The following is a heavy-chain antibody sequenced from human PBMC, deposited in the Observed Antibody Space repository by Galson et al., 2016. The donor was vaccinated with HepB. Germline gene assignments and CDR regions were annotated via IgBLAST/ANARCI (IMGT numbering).Heavy chain of an antibody. D-gene: IGHD3-10*01. V-gene: IGHV3-21*01. Sequence: SLRLSCAASGFTFTPYSMNWVRQAPGKGLEWVSSIKSNSDYINYADSVKGRFTISRDNAKNSVYLQMNSLRVEDTAVYYCARAHTRGRGDVYYFDSWGQGTLVTVSS. CDR1: GFTFTPYS. J-gene: IGHJ4*02. CDR3: ARAHTRGRGDVYYFDS. CDR2: IKSNSDYI.